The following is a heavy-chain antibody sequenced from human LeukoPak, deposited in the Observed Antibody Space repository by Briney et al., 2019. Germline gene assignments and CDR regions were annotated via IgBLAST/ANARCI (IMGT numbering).Heavy chain of an antibody. V-gene: IGHV1-3*01. CDR2: INAGNGNT. CDR1: GYTFTSYA. CDR3: AGDRDYSSSWYVPAYYFDY. Sequence: ASVKVSCKASGYTFTSYAMHWVRQAPGQRLEWMGWINAGNGNTKYSQKFQGRVTITRDTSASTAYMELSSLRSEDTAVYYCAGDRDYSSSWYVPAYYFDYWGQGTLVTVSS. D-gene: IGHD6-13*01. J-gene: IGHJ4*02.